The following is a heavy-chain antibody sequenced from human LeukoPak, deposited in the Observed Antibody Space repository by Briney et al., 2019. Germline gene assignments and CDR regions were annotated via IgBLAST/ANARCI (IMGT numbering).Heavy chain of an antibody. CDR3: ARQGRRWLQFFY. J-gene: IGHJ4*02. CDR2: IYPDDSET. Sequence: GESLKISCKGGGYSFTTYWIVWVRQMPGKGLEWMGVIYPDDSETKYSPSFQGQVTISADKSISTAYLQWSSLKASDTAMYYCARQGRRWLQFFYWGQGTLVTVSS. V-gene: IGHV5-51*01. D-gene: IGHD5-24*01. CDR1: GYSFTTYW.